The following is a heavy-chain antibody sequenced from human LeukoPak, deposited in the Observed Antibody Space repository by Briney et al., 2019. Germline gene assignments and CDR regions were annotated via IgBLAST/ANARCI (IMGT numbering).Heavy chain of an antibody. J-gene: IGHJ6*02. CDR2: IDPSDSYT. D-gene: IGHD5-18*01. CDR1: GYRFTSYW. Sequence: GGPLQISWQGPGYRFTSYWISGVRQRPGKGREGRGRIDPSDSYTNYSPSFQGHVTISADKSISTAYLQWSSLKASDTAMYYCARGYSYGYPLRYYYYYGMDVWGQGTTVTVSS. CDR3: ARGYSYGYPLRYYYYYGMDV. V-gene: IGHV5-10-1*01.